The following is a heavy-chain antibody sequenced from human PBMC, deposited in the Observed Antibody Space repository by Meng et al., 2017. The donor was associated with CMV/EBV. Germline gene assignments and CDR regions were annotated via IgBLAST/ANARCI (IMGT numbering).Heavy chain of an antibody. CDR2: IYYSGST. Sequence: ISSSSYYWGWIRQPPGKGLEWIGSIYYSGSTYYNPSLKSRVTISVDTSKNQFSLKLSSVTAADTAVYYCARDLERFWSGLYYGMDVWGQGTTVTVSS. V-gene: IGHV4-39*07. CDR1: ISSSSYY. CDR3: ARDLERFWSGLYYGMDV. J-gene: IGHJ6*02. D-gene: IGHD3-3*01.